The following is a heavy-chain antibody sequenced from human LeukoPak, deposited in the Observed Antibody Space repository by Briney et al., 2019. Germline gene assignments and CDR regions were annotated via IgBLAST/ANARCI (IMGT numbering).Heavy chain of an antibody. CDR2: ISAYNGNT. Sequence: GASVKVSCKASGYTFTSYGISWVRQAPGQGLEWMGWISAYNGNTNYAQKLQGRATMTTDTSTSTAYMELRGLRSDDTAVYYCARAAGYYAPSNPKNALFDYWGQGTLVTVSS. D-gene: IGHD2-2*01. CDR1: GYTFTSYG. J-gene: IGHJ4*02. V-gene: IGHV1-18*01. CDR3: ARAAGYYAPSNPKNALFDY.